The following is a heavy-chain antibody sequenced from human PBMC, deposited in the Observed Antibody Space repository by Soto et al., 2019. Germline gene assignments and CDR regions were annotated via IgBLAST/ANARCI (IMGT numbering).Heavy chain of an antibody. J-gene: IGHJ5*02. V-gene: IGHV1-3*01. Sequence: QVQLVQSVAELKKPGASVKVSGKASGYTFTSHSMHWVRQAPGQRLEWMGWINGGSGYTRYSQKFQGRVPFTRDTSASTVYMELSSLRSEDTAVYYCARARFEVATWGQGTLVTVSS. CDR3: ARARFEVAT. D-gene: IGHD3-9*01. CDR2: INGGSGYT. CDR1: GYTFTSHS.